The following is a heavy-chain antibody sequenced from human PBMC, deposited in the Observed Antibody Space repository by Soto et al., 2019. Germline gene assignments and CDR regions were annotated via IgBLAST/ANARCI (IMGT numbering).Heavy chain of an antibody. D-gene: IGHD6-19*01. CDR3: AKYSSSWYVSLDS. CDR2: IGSSGAPR. Sequence: EVQLVESGGGLVQPGGSLRLSCAVSGFIFRSHEMSWVRQAPGKGLEWLAYIGSSGAPRHYAESLKGRFTISRDNAKNSLYLHMSSLSAEDTAIYYCAKYSSSWYVSLDSWGQGTLVTVSS. J-gene: IGHJ4*02. CDR1: GFIFRSHE. V-gene: IGHV3-48*03.